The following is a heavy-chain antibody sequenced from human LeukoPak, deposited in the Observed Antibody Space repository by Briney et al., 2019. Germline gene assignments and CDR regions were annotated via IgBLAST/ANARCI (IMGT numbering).Heavy chain of an antibody. CDR1: GYTFTGYY. D-gene: IGHD3-16*02. CDR3: AATYYDYVWGSYRYKNWFDP. CDR2: INPNSGGT. V-gene: IGHV1-2*02. J-gene: IGHJ5*02. Sequence: GASVKVSCKASGYTFTGYYMHWVRQAPGQGLEWMGWINPNSGGTNYAQKFQGRVTMTRDTSISTAYMELSSLRSEDTAVYYCAATYYDYVWGSYRYKNWFDPWGQGTLVTVSS.